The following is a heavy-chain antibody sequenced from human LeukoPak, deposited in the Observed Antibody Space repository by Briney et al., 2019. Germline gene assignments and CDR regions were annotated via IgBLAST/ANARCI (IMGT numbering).Heavy chain of an antibody. Sequence: SETLSLTCTVSGGSISSSSYYWGWIRQPPGKGLEWIGSMYYSGRTYYNASLKSRVTISVDTSKNQFSLKLSSVTAADTAVYYCARATDYYDSSGYDRLYDYWGQGTLVTVSS. CDR3: ARATDYYDSSGYDRLYDY. D-gene: IGHD3-22*01. J-gene: IGHJ4*02. CDR1: GGSISSSSYY. CDR2: MYYSGRT. V-gene: IGHV4-39*01.